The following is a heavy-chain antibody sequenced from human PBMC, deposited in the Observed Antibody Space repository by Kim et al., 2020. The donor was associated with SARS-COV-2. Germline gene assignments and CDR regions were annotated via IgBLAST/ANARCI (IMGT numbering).Heavy chain of an antibody. Sequence: SETLSLTCNVSGGSIRRYYWSWIRQPPGKGLEWIGSFYYSGGTNYHPSLKSRVTISVVTSTNQFSLKLTSVTAADTAVYFCAMHDDYADPFDNWGQGILVTVSS. J-gene: IGHJ4*02. CDR3: AMHDDYADPFDN. D-gene: IGHD3-16*01. CDR1: GGSIRRYY. V-gene: IGHV4-59*08. CDR2: FYYSGGT.